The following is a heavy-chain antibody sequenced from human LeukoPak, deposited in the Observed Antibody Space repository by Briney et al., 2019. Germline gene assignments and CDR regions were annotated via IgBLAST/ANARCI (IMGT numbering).Heavy chain of an antibody. D-gene: IGHD3-9*01. CDR1: GGTFSSYA. Sequence: SVKVSCEASGGTFSSYAISWVRQAPGQGLEWMGGIIPVFGTANYAQKFQGRVTITADESTSTAYMELSSLRSEDTAVYYCARAGYDILTGYSDYYYYGMDVWGKGTTVTVSS. CDR2: IIPVFGTA. CDR3: ARAGYDILTGYSDYYYYGMDV. V-gene: IGHV1-69*13. J-gene: IGHJ6*04.